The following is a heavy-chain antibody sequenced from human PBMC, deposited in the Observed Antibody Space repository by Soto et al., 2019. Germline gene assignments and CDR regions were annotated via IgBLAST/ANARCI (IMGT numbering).Heavy chain of an antibody. Sequence: GGSLRLSCAASGFTFSSYAMSWVRQAPGKGLEWVSAISGSGGSTYYADSVKGRFTISRDNSKNTLYLQMNSLRDEDTAVYYCVRAHSVVVPAAIAFDIWGQGRMVTVSS. J-gene: IGHJ3*02. CDR2: ISGSGGST. D-gene: IGHD2-2*01. CDR3: VRAHSVVVPAAIAFDI. CDR1: GFTFSSYA. V-gene: IGHV3-23*01.